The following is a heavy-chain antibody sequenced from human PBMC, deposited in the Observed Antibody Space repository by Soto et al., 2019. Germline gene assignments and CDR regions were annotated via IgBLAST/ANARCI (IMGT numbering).Heavy chain of an antibody. Sequence: QLQESGPGVVKPSETLSLTCTVSGAPIAVFYWTWIRQAPGKGLEWIGYLYYTGNTNYSPSLKSRVAMSMDTSKKHFYLTLTSATAADTAVYFCARGGSEGSLDIWGQGTTVTVSS. CDR2: LYYTGNT. J-gene: IGHJ6*02. V-gene: IGHV4-59*01. D-gene: IGHD3-10*01. CDR3: ARGGSEGSLDI. CDR1: GAPIAVFY.